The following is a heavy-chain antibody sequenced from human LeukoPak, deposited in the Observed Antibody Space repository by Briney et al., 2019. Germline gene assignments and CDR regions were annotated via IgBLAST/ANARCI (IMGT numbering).Heavy chain of an antibody. CDR2: IYPGDSDT. CDR1: GYSFPTYW. Sequence: GESLKISCKCSGYSFPTYWIGWGRQMPEKGLEWMGIIYPGDSDTRYSPSFQGQVTISADKSISTAYLQWSSLKASDSAMYYCVRPVYSSGWNYYFDYWGQGTLVTVSS. J-gene: IGHJ4*02. V-gene: IGHV5-51*01. CDR3: VRPVYSSGWNYYFDY. D-gene: IGHD6-19*01.